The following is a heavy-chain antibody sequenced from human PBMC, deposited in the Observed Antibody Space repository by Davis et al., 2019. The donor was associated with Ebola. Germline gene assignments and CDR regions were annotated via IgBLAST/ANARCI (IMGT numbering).Heavy chain of an antibody. J-gene: IGHJ6*02. CDR3: ARGRYDHLDALDV. CDR1: GFTFSRYS. CDR2: MSSDNSYI. D-gene: IGHD3-22*01. V-gene: IGHV3-21*01. Sequence: GESLKISCAASGFTFSRYSMNWVRQAPGKGLVWVSSMSSDNSYIFYADSVTGRFTISRDNAKNSLYLQMNSLRVEDTAVYYCARGRYDHLDALDVWGQGTTVTVSS.